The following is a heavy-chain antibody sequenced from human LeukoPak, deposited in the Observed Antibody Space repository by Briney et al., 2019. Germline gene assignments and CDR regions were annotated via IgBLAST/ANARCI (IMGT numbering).Heavy chain of an antibody. CDR2: IWYDGSNK. CDR3: ARDTLFDSYGMDV. CDR1: GFTFSSYS. Sequence: GGSLRLSCAASGFTFSSYSMTWVRQAPGKGLEWVAVIWYDGSNKYYADSVKGRFTISRDNSKNTLYLQMNSLRAEDTAVYYCARDTLFDSYGMDVWGQGTTVTVSS. V-gene: IGHV3-33*08. J-gene: IGHJ6*02. D-gene: IGHD3-10*02.